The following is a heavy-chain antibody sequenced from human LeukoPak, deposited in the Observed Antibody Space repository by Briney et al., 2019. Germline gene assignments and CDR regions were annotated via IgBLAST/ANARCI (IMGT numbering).Heavy chain of an antibody. CDR2: ISSSSSYI. CDR3: ARRIVGASWFDP. V-gene: IGHV3-21*01. D-gene: IGHD1-26*01. J-gene: IGHJ5*02. Sequence: GGSLRLSCAASGFTFSSYSMNWVRQAPGKGLEWVSSISSSSSYIYYADSVKGRFTISRDNAKNSLYLQMNSLRAEDTAVYYCARRIVGASWFDPWGQGTLVTVSS. CDR1: GFTFSSYS.